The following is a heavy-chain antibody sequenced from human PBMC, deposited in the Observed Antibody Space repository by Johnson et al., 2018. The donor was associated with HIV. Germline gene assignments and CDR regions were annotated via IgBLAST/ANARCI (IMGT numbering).Heavy chain of an antibody. Sequence: QLEESGGGLVQPGRSLRLSCAASGFTFHDYGMHWVRQAPGKGLEWVSGISWNSGTIDYADSVKGRFTIARDNAKKSLYVQMNSLRPEDTALYYCARGGRKQLAGDALDIWGQGTMVTVSS. D-gene: IGHD6-6*01. CDR2: ISWNSGTI. CDR3: ARGGRKQLAGDALDI. J-gene: IGHJ3*02. V-gene: IGHV3-9*01. CDR1: GFTFHDYG.